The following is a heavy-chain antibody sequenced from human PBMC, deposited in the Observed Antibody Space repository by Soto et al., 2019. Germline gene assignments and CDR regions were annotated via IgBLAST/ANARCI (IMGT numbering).Heavy chain of an antibody. J-gene: IGHJ4*02. CDR1: GGSISSGGYY. Sequence: PSETLSLTCTVSGGSISSGGYYWSWIRQHPGKGLEWIGYIYYSGSTYYNPSLKSRVTISVDTSKNQFSLKLSSVTAADTAVYYCASRLRSGVAFDYWGQGTLVTVSS. V-gene: IGHV4-31*03. D-gene: IGHD2-15*01. CDR3: ASRLRSGVAFDY. CDR2: IYYSGST.